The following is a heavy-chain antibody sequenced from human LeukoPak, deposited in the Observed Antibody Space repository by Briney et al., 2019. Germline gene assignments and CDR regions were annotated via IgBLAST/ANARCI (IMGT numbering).Heavy chain of an antibody. D-gene: IGHD3-22*01. CDR3: ARMSVTDSSGYYHDY. CDR1: GYSFTSYW. Sequence: GESLKISCKGSGYSFTSYWIGWVRQMPGKGLEWMGIIYPGESDTRYSPSFQGQVTISADKSISTAYLQWSSLKASDTAMYYCARMSVTDSSGYYHDYWGQGTLVTVSS. V-gene: IGHV5-51*01. CDR2: IYPGESDT. J-gene: IGHJ4*02.